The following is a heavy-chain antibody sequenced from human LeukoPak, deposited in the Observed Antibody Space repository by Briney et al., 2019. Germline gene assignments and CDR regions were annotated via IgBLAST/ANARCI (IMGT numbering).Heavy chain of an antibody. CDR3: ARRNYGGNTVGI. V-gene: IGHV3-48*04. CDR2: ISSSGSTI. CDR1: GFTFSSYG. D-gene: IGHD4-23*01. J-gene: IGHJ3*02. Sequence: PGGSLRLSCAASGFTFSSYGMHWVRQAPGKGLEWVSYISSSGSTIYYADSVKGRFTISRDNAKNSLYLQMNSLRAEDTAVYYCARRNYGGNTVGIWGQGTMVTVSS.